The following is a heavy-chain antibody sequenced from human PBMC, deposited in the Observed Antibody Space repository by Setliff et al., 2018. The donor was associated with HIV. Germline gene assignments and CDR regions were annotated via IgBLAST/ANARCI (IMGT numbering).Heavy chain of an antibody. CDR1: GGSISSSHYY. V-gene: IGHV4-39*01. CDR2: VHYSGST. J-gene: IGHJ2*01. Sequence: PSETLSLTCTVSGGSISSSHYYWGWIRQPPGKGLEWIGSVHYSGSTYYNPSLKSRGTISADTSKNQFSLKLSSVTAADTAIFYCARGAEYPNWYFDLWGRGTLVTVSS. CDR3: ARGAEYPNWYFDL.